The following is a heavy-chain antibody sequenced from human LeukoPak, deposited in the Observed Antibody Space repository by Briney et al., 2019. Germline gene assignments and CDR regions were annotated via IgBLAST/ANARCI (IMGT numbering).Heavy chain of an antibody. CDR3: AKEGAGGSSYYFES. J-gene: IGHJ4*02. CDR1: GFVFNSFG. Sequence: GGSMRLSCAASGFVFNSFGMYWVRQAPGKGLEWVAVISYDGSNTYYVASVKGRFTISRDNSKNTLYLQMNSLTTEDTAVYYCAKEGAGGSSYYFESWGQGTLVTVSS. CDR2: ISYDGSNT. V-gene: IGHV3-30*18. D-gene: IGHD2-15*01.